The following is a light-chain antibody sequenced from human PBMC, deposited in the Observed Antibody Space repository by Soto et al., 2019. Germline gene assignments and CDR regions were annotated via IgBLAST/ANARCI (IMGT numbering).Light chain of an antibody. CDR3: QQYGGSPLT. J-gene: IGKJ4*01. Sequence: EIVLTQSPGTLSLSPGERATLSCRASQSVTSTYLAWYQQKPGQAPRLLIYGASNRATGIPDRFTGSGSGTDFTLTISRLESEDFAVYYCQQYGGSPLTFGGGTKVEIK. CDR1: QSVTSTY. V-gene: IGKV3-20*01. CDR2: GAS.